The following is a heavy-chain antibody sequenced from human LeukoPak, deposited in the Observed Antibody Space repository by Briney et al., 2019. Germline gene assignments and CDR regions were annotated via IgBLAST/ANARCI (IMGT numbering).Heavy chain of an antibody. CDR2: IIPIFGTA. J-gene: IGHJ4*02. V-gene: IGHV1-69*05. CDR3: ARAQNYGDYLSPYDY. Sequence: GASVKVSCKASGGTFSSYAISWVRQAPGQGLEWMGGIIPIFGTANYAQKFQGRVTITTDESTSTAYMELSSLRSEDTAVYYCARAQNYGDYLSPYDYWGQGTLVTVSS. CDR1: GGTFSSYA. D-gene: IGHD4-17*01.